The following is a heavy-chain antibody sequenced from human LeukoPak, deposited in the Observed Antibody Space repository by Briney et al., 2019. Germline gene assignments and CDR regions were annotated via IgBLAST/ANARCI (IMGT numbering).Heavy chain of an antibody. CDR2: ISGSGGST. Sequence: GGSLRLSCTASGFTFRNYGMTWDRQAPGKGLEFVSAISGSGGSTYYADSVKGRFTIARDNSNNTLYLQMNSLRAEDTAVYYCAKGQSAGTRVFRWFDPWGQGTLVTVSS. V-gene: IGHV3-23*01. D-gene: IGHD6-13*01. J-gene: IGHJ5*02. CDR3: AKGQSAGTRVFRWFDP. CDR1: GFTFRNYG.